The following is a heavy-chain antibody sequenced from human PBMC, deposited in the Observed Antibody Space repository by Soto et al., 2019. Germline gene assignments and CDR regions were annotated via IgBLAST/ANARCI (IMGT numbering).Heavy chain of an antibody. Sequence: PSGTLSLTCTVSGGTISGYYWSWIRQPPGKGLEWIGEINHSGSTNYDPSLKSRVTISVDTSKNQFSLKLSSVTAADTAVYYCARGIGWFGELSYYWGQGTLVTVSS. V-gene: IGHV4-34*01. CDR2: INHSGST. J-gene: IGHJ4*02. CDR1: GGTISGYY. CDR3: ARGIGWFGELSYY. D-gene: IGHD3-10*01.